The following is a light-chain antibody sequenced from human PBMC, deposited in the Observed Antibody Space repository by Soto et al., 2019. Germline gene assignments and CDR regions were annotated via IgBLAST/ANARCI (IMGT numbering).Light chain of an antibody. Sequence: EIVMTQSPVTLSVSPGETVTLSCRASQSVNNKLAWYQQRPGQAPRLLIHGTSTRAANTPTRFSGSGSGTEFNLTISSLQSEDFAVYYCQQYNNWPPWTFGPGTKVEI. J-gene: IGKJ1*01. CDR1: QSVNNK. CDR2: GTS. V-gene: IGKV3-15*01. CDR3: QQYNNWPPWT.